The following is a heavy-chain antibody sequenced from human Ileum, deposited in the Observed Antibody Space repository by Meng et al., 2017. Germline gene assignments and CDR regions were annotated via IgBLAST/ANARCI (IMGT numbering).Heavy chain of an antibody. Sequence: QVQLVQSGAEAKKPGASVKVSCKASGYIFTRYGIGWVRQAPGQGLEWMGWISAYSGNTKYAQKLQGRVTMTTDTSTSTAYMELRNLRSDDTAVYYCARDTVGTTLGDYWGQGTLVTVSS. CDR1: GYIFTRYG. CDR3: ARDTVGTTLGDY. D-gene: IGHD4-23*01. V-gene: IGHV1-18*01. J-gene: IGHJ4*02. CDR2: ISAYSGNT.